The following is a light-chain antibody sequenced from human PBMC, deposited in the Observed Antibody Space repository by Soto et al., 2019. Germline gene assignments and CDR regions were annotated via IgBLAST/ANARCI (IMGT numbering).Light chain of an antibody. CDR1: QRVYSN. CDR3: QQYTNCPANT. Sequence: EIVLTQSPGTLSLSPGESATRSCRASQRVYSNLAWYQQRPGQAPRLLIYGASTRATGVPARFSGRGSGTEFTLTISSLQSEDFAVYYCQQYTNCPANTFGQGTRREIK. V-gene: IGKV3-15*01. J-gene: IGKJ5*01. CDR2: GAS.